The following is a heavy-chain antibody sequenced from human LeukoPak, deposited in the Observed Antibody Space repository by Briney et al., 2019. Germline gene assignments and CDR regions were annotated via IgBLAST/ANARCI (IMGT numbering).Heavy chain of an antibody. CDR1: GFTFDDYA. V-gene: IGHV3-9*01. J-gene: IGHJ3*02. CDR3: AKDRPFAVAGTSSAFDI. Sequence: PGGSLRLSCAASGFTFDDYAMHWVRQAPGKGLEWVSGISWNSGSIGYADSVKGRFTISRDNAKNSLYLQMNSLRAEDTALYYCAKDRPFAVAGTSSAFDIWGQGTMVTVSS. D-gene: IGHD6-19*01. CDR2: ISWNSGSI.